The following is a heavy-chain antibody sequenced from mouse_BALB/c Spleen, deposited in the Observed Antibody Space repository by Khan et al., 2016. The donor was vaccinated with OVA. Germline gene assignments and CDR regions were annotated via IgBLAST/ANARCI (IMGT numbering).Heavy chain of an antibody. J-gene: IGHJ4*01. CDR1: GFSLTSYG. CDR2: IWGDGST. D-gene: IGHD1-1*01. Sequence: VQLQESGPGLVAPSQSLSITCTVSGFSLTSYGVSWVRQPPGKGLEWLGVIWGDGSTNYHSVLRSRLSIRKDNSKSQVFLKLNSLQSYDTATYYCAKELPFAMDYWGQGTSVTVSS. CDR3: AKELPFAMDY. V-gene: IGHV2-3*01.